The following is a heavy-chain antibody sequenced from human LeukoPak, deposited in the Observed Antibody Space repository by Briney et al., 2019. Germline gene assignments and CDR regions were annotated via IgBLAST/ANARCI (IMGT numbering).Heavy chain of an antibody. J-gene: IGHJ4*02. CDR2: IYYSGNT. CDR1: GVSITSSSYN. V-gene: IGHV4-39*07. CDR3: ATDQGARFGELGYFDY. D-gene: IGHD3-10*01. Sequence: SETLSLTCTVSGVSITSSSYNWGWIRQPPGKGLEWIGSIYYSGNTYYNPSLKSRVTISVDTSKNQFSLKLNSVTAADTAVYFCATDQGARFGELGYFDYWGQGTLVTVSS.